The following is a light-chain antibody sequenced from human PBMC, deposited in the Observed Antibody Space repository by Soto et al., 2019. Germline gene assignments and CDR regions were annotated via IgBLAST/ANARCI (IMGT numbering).Light chain of an antibody. V-gene: IGKV1-39*01. CDR1: QSISSS. CDR2: AAS. J-gene: IGKJ2*01. CDR3: QQSYGTPYT. Sequence: DIQMTQSPSSLSASVGDRVTITCRASQSISSSLNWYQQKPGKAPKLLIYAASSLQSGVPSRFSGSGSGTDFTLTISSLQPEDFATYFCQQSYGTPYTFGQGTKLEIK.